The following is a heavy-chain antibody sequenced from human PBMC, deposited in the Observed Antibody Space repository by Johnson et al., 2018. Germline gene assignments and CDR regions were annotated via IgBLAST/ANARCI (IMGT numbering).Heavy chain of an antibody. V-gene: IGHV3-13*01. CDR3: ARDRSYYFGSGTIYYGMDV. CDR1: GFTFSSYD. CDR2: IGTAGDT. Sequence: VQLVQSGGGLIQPGGSLRLSCAASGFTFSSYDMHWVRQATGKGLEWVSAIGTAGDTYYPGSVKGRFTISRENAKNTLYLQMYSLRAEEPAVYYCARDRSYYFGSGTIYYGMDVWGQGTTVTVSS. D-gene: IGHD3-10*01. J-gene: IGHJ6*02.